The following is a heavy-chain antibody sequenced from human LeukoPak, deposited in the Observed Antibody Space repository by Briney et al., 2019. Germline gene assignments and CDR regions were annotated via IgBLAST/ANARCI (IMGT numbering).Heavy chain of an antibody. CDR3: ARPYYYDSSGYYAPFDY. D-gene: IGHD3-22*01. CDR2: INPYSGGT. J-gene: IGHJ4*02. V-gene: IGHV1-2*02. Sequence: GASVKVSCKASGYAFTGYYMHWVRQAPGQGLEWMGWINPYSGGTNYAQKFQGRVTMTRDTSISTAYMELSRLRSDDTAVYYCARPYYYDSSGYYAPFDYWGQGTLVTVSS. CDR1: GYAFTGYY.